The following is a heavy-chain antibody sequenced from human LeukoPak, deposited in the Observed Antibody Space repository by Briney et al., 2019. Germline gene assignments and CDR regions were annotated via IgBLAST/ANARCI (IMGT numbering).Heavy chain of an antibody. CDR1: GYTFTSYY. V-gene: IGHV1-46*01. J-gene: IGHJ4*02. D-gene: IGHD1-7*01. CDR2: INPSGGST. Sequence: GASVKVSCKASGYTFTSYYMHWVRQAPGQGLEWMGIINPSGGSTSYAQKFQGRVTMTRDTSTSTVYMELSSLRSEDTAVYYCAKLGLRLGGDYWGQGTLVTVSS. CDR3: AKLGLRLGGDY.